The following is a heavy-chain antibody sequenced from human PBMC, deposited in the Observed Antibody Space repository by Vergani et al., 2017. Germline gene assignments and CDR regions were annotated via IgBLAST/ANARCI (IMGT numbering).Heavy chain of an antibody. CDR3: AKMGSVVVTEVAYYFDY. D-gene: IGHD2-21*02. Sequence: QVQLVESGGGVVQPGGSLRLACAASGFSFRSNGMHWVRQAPGKGLEWVAFIRCDGGKTYYVDSVKGRFTISRDNSKNTVFLQMNRLRAEDTAVYYCAKMGSVVVTEVAYYFDYWGQGTLVTVSS. CDR1: GFSFRSNG. V-gene: IGHV3-30*02. J-gene: IGHJ4*02. CDR2: IRCDGGKT.